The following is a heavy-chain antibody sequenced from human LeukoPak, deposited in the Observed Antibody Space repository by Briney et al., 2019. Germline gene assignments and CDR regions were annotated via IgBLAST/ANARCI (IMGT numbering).Heavy chain of an antibody. CDR2: IYYSGST. CDR3: ASYRNVDTAMVHWFDP. J-gene: IGHJ5*02. CDR1: GVSISSGDYY. V-gene: IGHV4-30-4*01. D-gene: IGHD5-18*01. Sequence: KTSETLSLTCTVSGVSISSGDYYWSWIRQPPGKGLEWIGYIYYSGSTYYNPSLKSRVTISVDTSKNQFSLKLSSVTAADTAVYYCASYRNVDTAMVHWFDPWGQGTLVTVSS.